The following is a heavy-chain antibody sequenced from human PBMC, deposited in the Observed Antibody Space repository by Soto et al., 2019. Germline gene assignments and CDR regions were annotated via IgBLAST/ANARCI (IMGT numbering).Heavy chain of an antibody. J-gene: IGHJ4*02. V-gene: IGHV4-34*01. CDR3: ARDVAKDY. CDR2: INHSGST. D-gene: IGHD5-12*01. CDR1: GGSFSGYY. Sequence: SETLSLTCAVYGGSFSGYYWSWIRQPPGKGLEWIGEINHSGSTNYNPSLKSRVTISVDTSKNQFSLKLSSVTAADTAVYYCARDVAKDYWGQGTLVTVSS.